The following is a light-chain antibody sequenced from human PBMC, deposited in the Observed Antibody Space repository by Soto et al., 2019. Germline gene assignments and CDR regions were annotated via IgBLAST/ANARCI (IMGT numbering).Light chain of an antibody. V-gene: IGLV1-47*02. Sequence: QSLLTQPPSASVTPGQRVSISCSGYSSSIGTNFVYWYQQLPGTAPKVLIHSNNQRPSGVPDRFSGSKSGTSATLGITGFQTGDEADYYCGSWDSSLSAYVFGTGTKVTVL. J-gene: IGLJ1*01. CDR1: SSSIGTNF. CDR2: SNN. CDR3: GSWDSSLSAYV.